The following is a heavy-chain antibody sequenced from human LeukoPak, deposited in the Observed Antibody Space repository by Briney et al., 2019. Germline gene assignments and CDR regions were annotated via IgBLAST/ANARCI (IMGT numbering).Heavy chain of an antibody. CDR3: ARGPDVITAAAYH. Sequence: PSETLSLTCTVSGGSISSSSYYWSWIRQPPGKGLEWIGYIYYSGSTNYNPSLKSRVTISVDTSKNQFSLKLSSVTAADTAVYYCARGPDVITAAAYHWGQGTLVTVSS. J-gene: IGHJ5*02. CDR2: IYYSGST. CDR1: GGSISSSSYY. V-gene: IGHV4-61*01. D-gene: IGHD3-22*01.